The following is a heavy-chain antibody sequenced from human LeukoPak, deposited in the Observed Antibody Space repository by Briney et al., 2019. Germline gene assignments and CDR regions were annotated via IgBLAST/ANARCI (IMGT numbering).Heavy chain of an antibody. CDR1: GYTFTTYW. CDR3: ARQFYFDTSSYLAFDY. Sequence: GESLKISGRGSGYTFTTYWIGWVRQMPGKGLDWMGIIYPDDSDTRYSPSFQGQVTISADKSSSTVYLQWRSLKASDTAMYYCARQFYFDTSSYLAFDYWGQGTLVTVSS. J-gene: IGHJ4*02. D-gene: IGHD3-22*01. CDR2: IYPDDSDT. V-gene: IGHV5-51*01.